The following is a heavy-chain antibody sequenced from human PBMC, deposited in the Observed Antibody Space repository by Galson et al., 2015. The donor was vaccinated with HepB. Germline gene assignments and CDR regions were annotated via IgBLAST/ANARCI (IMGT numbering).Heavy chain of an antibody. CDR1: GFTFSNYG. CDR3: AKVRYPGNYYGLAV. Sequence: SLRLSCAASGFTFSNYGIHWVRQAPGKGLEWVAFISYDGDERYYEESVKGRFTISRDNSQNTLYLQMNSLRGNDTAIYYCAKVRYPGNYYGLAVWGQGTTVTVSS. J-gene: IGHJ6*02. V-gene: IGHV3-30*18. D-gene: IGHD3-10*01. CDR2: ISYDGDER.